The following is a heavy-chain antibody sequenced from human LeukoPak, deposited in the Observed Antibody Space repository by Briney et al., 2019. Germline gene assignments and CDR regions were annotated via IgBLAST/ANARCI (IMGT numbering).Heavy chain of an antibody. Sequence: SVRVSCTASGFTFTTSAVQWVRQARGQRLEWIGRIVVGSGNTDHAQKFQGRLTITRDISTSTAYMELSSLTSDDTAVYYCAAVPNANAWYWDDAFDIWGQGTMVTVSS. V-gene: IGHV1-58*01. CDR1: GFTFTTSA. CDR2: IVVGSGNT. CDR3: AAVPNANAWYWDDAFDI. D-gene: IGHD2-8*02. J-gene: IGHJ3*02.